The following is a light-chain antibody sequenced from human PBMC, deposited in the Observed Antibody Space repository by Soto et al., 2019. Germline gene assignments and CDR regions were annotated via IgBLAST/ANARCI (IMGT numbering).Light chain of an antibody. Sequence: IILTQSPGTLSLTPVERSTLSCRVSQSVSSNYLAWFQQKPGQAPRLLIYSASSRAAGIPDRFSGSGSGTDFTLTISRLEPEDFAVYYCQQYAKSPITFGQGTKVAIK. CDR3: QQYAKSPIT. J-gene: IGKJ1*01. V-gene: IGKV3-20*01. CDR1: QSVSSNY. CDR2: SAS.